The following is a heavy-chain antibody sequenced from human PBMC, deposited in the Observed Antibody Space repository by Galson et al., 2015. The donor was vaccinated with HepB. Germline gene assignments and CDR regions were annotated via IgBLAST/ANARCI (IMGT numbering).Heavy chain of an antibody. J-gene: IGHJ4*02. D-gene: IGHD6-6*01. CDR1: GFTSSNSG. Sequence: SLRLSCATSGFTSSNSGMHWVRQAPGKGLEWVAVIWSDGYKKYYADSVRGRFTISRDNSKNTVYLQMNSMRAEDTAVYYCAKDAYRSSYYFDYWGQGTLVTVSS. CDR3: AKDAYRSSYYFDY. V-gene: IGHV3-33*06. CDR2: IWSDGYKK.